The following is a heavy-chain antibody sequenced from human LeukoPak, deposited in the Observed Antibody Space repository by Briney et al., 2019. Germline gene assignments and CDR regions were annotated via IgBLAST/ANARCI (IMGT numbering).Heavy chain of an antibody. CDR2: IGYGGDT. V-gene: IGHV3-64*01. D-gene: IGHD6-19*01. J-gene: IGHJ4*02. CDR1: GFTFSSFG. Sequence: AGGSLRLSCAASGFTFSSFGMHWVRQAPGKGLEYVSAIGYGGDTYYANSVKGRFTISRDISKNTLYLQMGSLRPEDMAVYYCARVGGSGSFDSWGQGTLVSVSS. CDR3: ARVGGSGSFDS.